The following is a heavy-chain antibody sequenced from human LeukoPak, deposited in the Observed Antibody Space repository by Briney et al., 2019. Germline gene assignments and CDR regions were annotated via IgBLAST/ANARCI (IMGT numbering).Heavy chain of an antibody. J-gene: IGHJ3*02. CDR1: GFTFSTCA. Sequence: GGSLRLSCAASGFTFSTCAINWVRQAPGKGLEWVSAISGSGSKTFYADSVKGRFTISRDNPKNTLYLQMNSLRPEDTAVYYCVKEPRGYSFGFGIWGQGTMVTVSS. V-gene: IGHV3-23*01. D-gene: IGHD5-18*01. CDR3: VKEPRGYSFGFGI. CDR2: ISGSGSKT.